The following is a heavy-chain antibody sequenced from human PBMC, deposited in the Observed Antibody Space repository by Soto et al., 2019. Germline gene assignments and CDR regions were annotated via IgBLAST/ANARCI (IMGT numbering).Heavy chain of an antibody. V-gene: IGHV4-59*08. CDR1: GGSISSYY. J-gene: IGHJ5*02. CDR3: ARLGDGYENWFDP. CDR2: IYYSGST. D-gene: IGHD5-12*01. Sequence: PSETLSLTCTVSGGSISSYYWSWIRQPPGKGLEWIGYIYYSGSTNYNPSLKSRVTISVDTSKNQFSLKLSSVTAADTAVYYCARLGDGYENWFDPWGQGTLVTVSS.